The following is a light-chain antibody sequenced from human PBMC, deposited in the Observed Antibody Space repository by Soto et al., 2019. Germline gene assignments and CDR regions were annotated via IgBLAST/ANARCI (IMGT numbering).Light chain of an antibody. CDR1: QSVSSY. CDR3: QQYNKWPPWT. CDR2: DAS. J-gene: IGKJ1*01. V-gene: IGKV3D-15*01. Sequence: EIVLTQSTGTLSLSPGERATLSCRASQSVSSYLAWYQQKPGQAPRLLIYDASNRATGIPARFSGSGSGTEFTLTISGLQSDDFAVYFCQQYNKWPPWTFGHGTKVDIK.